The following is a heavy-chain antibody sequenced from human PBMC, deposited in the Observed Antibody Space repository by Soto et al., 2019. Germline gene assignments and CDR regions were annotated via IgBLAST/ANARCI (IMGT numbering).Heavy chain of an antibody. CDR1: GFTFSSYW. CDR2: IKQDGSEK. D-gene: IGHD6-19*01. J-gene: IGHJ4*02. CDR3: AKESGERSSGWTRDFDY. Sequence: PGGSLRLSCAASGFTFSSYWMDWVRQAPGKGLEWVATIKQDGSEKYYVDSVKGRFTISRDNAKNSLYLQMNSLRAEDTAVYYCAKESGERSSGWTRDFDYWGQGTLVIVSS. V-gene: IGHV3-7*03.